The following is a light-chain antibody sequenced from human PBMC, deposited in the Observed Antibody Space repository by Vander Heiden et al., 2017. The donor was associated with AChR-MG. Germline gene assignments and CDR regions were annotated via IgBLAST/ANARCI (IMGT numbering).Light chain of an antibody. CDR2: DAA. CDR3: HQDDSWPRT. Sequence: IVITQSPATLSVSPGERANLSCRTSQSFTRKLAWYQHKPGQAPRLLIYDAASRAAGISARFSGSGSGTEFTLTISSLQSEDVTVYYCHQDDSWPRTFGQGSKVEIK. CDR1: QSFTRK. J-gene: IGKJ1*01. V-gene: IGKV3-15*01.